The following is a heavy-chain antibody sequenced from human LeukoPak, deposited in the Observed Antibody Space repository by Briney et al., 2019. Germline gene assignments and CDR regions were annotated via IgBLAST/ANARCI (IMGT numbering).Heavy chain of an antibody. D-gene: IGHD3-16*02. J-gene: IGHJ3*02. CDR2: INHSGST. Sequence: PSETLSLTCAVYGGSFSGYYWSWIRQPPGKGLEWIGEINHSGSTNYNPSLKSRVTISVDTSKNQFSLKLSSVTAADTAVYYCARVLMITFGGVIVNRRTNAAFDIWGQGTMVTVSS. CDR3: ARVLMITFGGVIVNRRTNAAFDI. V-gene: IGHV4-34*01. CDR1: GGSFSGYY.